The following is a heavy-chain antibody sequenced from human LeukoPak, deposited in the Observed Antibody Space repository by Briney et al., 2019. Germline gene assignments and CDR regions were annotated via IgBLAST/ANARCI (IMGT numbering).Heavy chain of an antibody. V-gene: IGHV4-39*01. CDR2: FYYSGST. CDR3: ARQRAGVGDTKWNYYYGMDV. CDR1: GGSISSSSYY. D-gene: IGHD1-26*01. Sequence: SGTLSLTCTVSGGSISSSSYYWGWIRQPPGKGLEWIGSFYYSGSTYYNASLKSRVTMSVDTSKNLFSLKLSSVTAADTAVYYCARQRAGVGDTKWNYYYGMDVWGQGTTVT. J-gene: IGHJ6*02.